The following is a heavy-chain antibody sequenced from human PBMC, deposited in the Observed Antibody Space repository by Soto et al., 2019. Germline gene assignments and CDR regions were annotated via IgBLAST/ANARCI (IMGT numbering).Heavy chain of an antibody. Sequence: EVQLVESGGGLIQPGGSLRLSCAASGFTVSSNYMSWVRQAPGKGLEWVSVIYSGGSTYYADSVKGRFTISRDNSKNTLYLQRNSLRAEDTAVYYCARVRSGSYFTVGWYFDLWGRGTLVTVSS. CDR1: GFTVSSNY. CDR2: IYSGGST. D-gene: IGHD1-26*01. V-gene: IGHV3-53*01. CDR3: ARVRSGSYFTVGWYFDL. J-gene: IGHJ2*01.